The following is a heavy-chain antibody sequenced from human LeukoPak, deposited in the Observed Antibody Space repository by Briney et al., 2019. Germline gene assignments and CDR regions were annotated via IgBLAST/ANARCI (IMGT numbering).Heavy chain of an antibody. J-gene: IGHJ3*02. D-gene: IGHD4-17*01. V-gene: IGHV1-2*02. CDR1: GYTFTGYY. Sequence: ASVKVSCKASGYTFTGYYMHWVRQAPGQGLEWMGWINPNSGGTNYAQKFQGRVTMTRDTSISTAYMELSRLRSDDTAVYYCARDRVTNPWGGNYVDDAFDIWGQGTMVTVSS. CDR2: INPNSGGT. CDR3: ARDRVTNPWGGNYVDDAFDI.